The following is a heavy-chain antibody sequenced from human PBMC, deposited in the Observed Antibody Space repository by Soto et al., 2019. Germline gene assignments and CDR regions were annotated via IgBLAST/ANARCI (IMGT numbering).Heavy chain of an antibody. V-gene: IGHV3-11*03. CDR1: GFTFSDYY. J-gene: IGHJ4*02. CDR2: ISSGSTYT. D-gene: IGHD6-13*01. CDR3: ARAEAGFFPFDY. Sequence: PGGSLRLSCAASGFTFSDYYMSWIRQAPGKGLEWVSDISSGSTYTNYADSVKGRFTISRDNAKKLLYLQMNSLRAEDTAIYYCARAEAGFFPFDYWGQGTLVTVSS.